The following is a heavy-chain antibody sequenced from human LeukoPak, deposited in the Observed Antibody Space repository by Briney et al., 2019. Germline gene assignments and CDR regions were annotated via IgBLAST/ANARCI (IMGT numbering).Heavy chain of an antibody. V-gene: IGHV3-30*02. CDR2: IRYDGSDK. Sequence: PGGSLRLSCAASGFTFSSYGMHWVRQAPGKGPEWVTFIRYDGSDKYYADSVKGRFTISRDNSKNTLYLQMNSLRAEDTAVYYCAKGGSGSYLDVFDIGGQGTMVTVSS. CDR1: GFTFSSYG. CDR3: AKGGSGSYLDVFDI. D-gene: IGHD1-26*01. J-gene: IGHJ3*02.